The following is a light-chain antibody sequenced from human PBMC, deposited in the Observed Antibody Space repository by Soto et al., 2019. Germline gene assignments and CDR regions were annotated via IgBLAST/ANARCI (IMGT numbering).Light chain of an antibody. CDR2: EGS. V-gene: IGLV2-23*01. CDR3: CSVAASVV. CDR1: SSDVGSYNL. J-gene: IGLJ2*01. Sequence: QSALTQPASVSGSPGQSITISCTGTSSDVGSYNLVSWYQQHPGKAPKLMIYEGSKRPSGVSNRFSGSKCGNTASLTISGLQAEGEADYYCCSVAASVVYGGGTKLTVL.